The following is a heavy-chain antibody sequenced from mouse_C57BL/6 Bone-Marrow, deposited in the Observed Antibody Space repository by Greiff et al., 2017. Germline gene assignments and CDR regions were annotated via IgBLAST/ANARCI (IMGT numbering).Heavy chain of an antibody. D-gene: IGHD1-1*01. CDR1: GYTFTSYW. CDR3: ARPTEYYYYAMDY. Sequence: QVQLQQPGAELVKPGASVKMSCKASGYTFTSYWITWVKQRPGQGLEWIGDIYPGSGSTNYNEKFKSKATLTVDTSSSTAYMQLSSLTSEDSAVYYSARPTEYYYYAMDYWGQGTSVTVAS. J-gene: IGHJ4*01. CDR2: IYPGSGST. V-gene: IGHV1-55*01.